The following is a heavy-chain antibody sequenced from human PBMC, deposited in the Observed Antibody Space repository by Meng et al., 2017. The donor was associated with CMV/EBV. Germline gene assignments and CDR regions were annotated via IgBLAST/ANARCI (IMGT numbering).Heavy chain of an antibody. V-gene: IGHV4-4*07. CDR2: IYTSGST. Sequence: QVPLQGSGHGLVEPSGPRPLTCTVSGGSISSYYWSWIRQPAGKGLEWIGRIYTSGSTNYNPSLKSRVTMSVDTSKNQFSLKLSSVTAADTAVYYCARSMVVAGDWFDPWGQGTLVTVSS. CDR1: GGSISSYY. CDR3: ARSMVVAGDWFDP. D-gene: IGHD2-15*01. J-gene: IGHJ5*02.